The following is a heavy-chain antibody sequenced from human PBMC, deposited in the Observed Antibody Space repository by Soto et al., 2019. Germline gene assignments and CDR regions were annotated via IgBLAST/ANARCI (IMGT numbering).Heavy chain of an antibody. V-gene: IGHV3-74*01. CDR2: INSDGSST. J-gene: IGHJ6*02. CDR3: ARASPSYYYDSSGEHYYGMDV. Sequence: GGSLRLSCAASGFTFSSYWMHWVRQAPGKGLVWVSRINSDGSSTSYADSVKGRFTISRDNAKNTLYLQMNSLRAEDTAVYYCARASPSYYYDSSGEHYYGMDVWGQGTTVTVSS. CDR1: GFTFSSYW. D-gene: IGHD3-22*01.